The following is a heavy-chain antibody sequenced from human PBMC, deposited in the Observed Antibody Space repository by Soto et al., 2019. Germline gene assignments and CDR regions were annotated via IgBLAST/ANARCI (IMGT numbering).Heavy chain of an antibody. V-gene: IGHV3-74*01. CDR2: INSDGSTT. Sequence: GVLRLSCAASGFTFSDHWMHWVRQVPGKGLVWVARINSDGSTTTYADSVKGRFTISRANARNTLYLQMDSLRAEDTALYYCARGYSSGPDYWGQGTLVTVSS. CDR3: ARGYSSGPDY. D-gene: IGHD6-19*01. J-gene: IGHJ4*02. CDR1: GFTFSDHW.